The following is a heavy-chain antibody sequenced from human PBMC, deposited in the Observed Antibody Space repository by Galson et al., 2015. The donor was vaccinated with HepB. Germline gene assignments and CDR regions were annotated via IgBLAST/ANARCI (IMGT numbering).Heavy chain of an antibody. D-gene: IGHD1-26*01. Sequence: SLRLSCAASGFSFSSYAMSWVRQTPGKGLEWVSSISSSSSYIYYADSVKGRFTISRDNAKNSLYLQVNSLRAEDTAVYYCAREQWGGSFYFDYWGQGTLVTVSS. CDR2: ISSSSSYI. CDR1: GFSFSSYA. V-gene: IGHV3-21*01. CDR3: AREQWGGSFYFDY. J-gene: IGHJ4*02.